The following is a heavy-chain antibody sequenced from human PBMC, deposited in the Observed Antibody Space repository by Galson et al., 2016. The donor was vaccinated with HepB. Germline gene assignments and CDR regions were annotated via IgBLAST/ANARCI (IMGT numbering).Heavy chain of an antibody. CDR2: TYSGRSN. V-gene: IGHV4-61*01. CDR3: TTYLVGHGGTGY. J-gene: IGHJ4*02. Sequence: SESLSPTCSVSGGSVTSDQYHWSWLRQPPGKGLQWLGHTYSGRSNTYNPSPKSRVTISIDTSKNQFSLTLSPVTAAVTAVYYCTTYLVGHGGTGYWGKGTLVTVSS. CDR1: GGSVTSDQYH. D-gene: IGHD3-16*01.